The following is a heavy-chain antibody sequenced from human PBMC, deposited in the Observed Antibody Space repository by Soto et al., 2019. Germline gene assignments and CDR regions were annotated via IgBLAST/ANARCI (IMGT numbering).Heavy chain of an antibody. CDR3: ARLRPHRGYSSSWYRPWFDP. J-gene: IGHJ5*02. D-gene: IGHD6-13*01. V-gene: IGHV5-51*01. Sequence: GESLKISCKGSGYSFTSYWIGWVRQMPGKGLEWMGTIYPGDSDTRYSPSFQGQVTISADKSISTAYLQWSSLKASDTAMYYCARLRPHRGYSSSWYRPWFDPWGQGTLVTVSS. CDR2: IYPGDSDT. CDR1: GYSFTSYW.